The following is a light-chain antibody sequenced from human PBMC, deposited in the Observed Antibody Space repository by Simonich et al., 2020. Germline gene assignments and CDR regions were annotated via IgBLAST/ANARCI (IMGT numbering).Light chain of an antibody. CDR1: SSDVGSYNL. Sequence: QSALTQPASVSGSPGQSITISCTGTSSDVGSYNLVSWYQQHPGKAPKLMIYEGRKRPSGVSNCFAGSKSGNTASLTISGLQAEDEADYYCCSYAGSSTLVFGGGTKLTVL. V-gene: IGLV2-23*01. CDR2: EGR. J-gene: IGLJ3*02. CDR3: CSYAGSSTLV.